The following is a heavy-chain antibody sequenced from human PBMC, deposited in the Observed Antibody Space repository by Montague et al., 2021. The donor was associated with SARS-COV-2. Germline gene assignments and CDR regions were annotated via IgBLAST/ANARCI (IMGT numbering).Heavy chain of an antibody. CDR3: ARDRGVQYQLQMPFYFYY. CDR2: IYHSGST. D-gene: IGHD2-2*01. Sequence: SXTLSLTCAVYGGSFSGYYWSWIRQPPGKGLEWIGEIYHSGSTNYNPSLKSRVTISVDTSKNQFSLRLSSVTAAATAVYYCARDRGVQYQLQMPFYFYYWGQGTLVTVSS. V-gene: IGHV4-34*01. J-gene: IGHJ4*02. CDR1: GGSFSGYY.